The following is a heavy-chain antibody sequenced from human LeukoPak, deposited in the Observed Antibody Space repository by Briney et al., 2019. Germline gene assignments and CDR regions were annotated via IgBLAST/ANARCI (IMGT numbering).Heavy chain of an antibody. Sequence: ASVKVSCKALGYTFTGYYMHWVRQAPGQGLEWMGWINPNSGGTNYAQKFQGRVTMARDTSVSTAYMDLSRLASDDTAVYYRARRLIAAATFYYWGQGTLVTVSS. D-gene: IGHD6-13*01. CDR2: INPNSGGT. J-gene: IGHJ4*02. V-gene: IGHV1-2*02. CDR1: GYTFTGYY. CDR3: ARRLIAAATFYY.